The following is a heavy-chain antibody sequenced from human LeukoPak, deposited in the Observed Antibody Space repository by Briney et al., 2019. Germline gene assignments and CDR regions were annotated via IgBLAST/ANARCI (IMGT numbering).Heavy chain of an antibody. CDR1: GHIELGCA. J-gene: IGHJ4*02. V-gene: IGHV1-18*01. CDR2: VSAHNVVR. D-gene: IGHD5-24*01. Sequence: PGTSVRLSCKASGHIELGCARSWPRQAQGKGLEWMGWVSAHNVVRNYAETFQDRVTLTTDTSTATAFMELRGLKSDDTAVYYCAILRSGHNYHFDFWGQGTLVTVSS. CDR3: AILRSGHNYHFDF.